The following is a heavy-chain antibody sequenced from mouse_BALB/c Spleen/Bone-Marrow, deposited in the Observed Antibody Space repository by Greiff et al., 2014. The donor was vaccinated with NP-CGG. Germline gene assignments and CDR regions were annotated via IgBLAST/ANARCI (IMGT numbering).Heavy chain of an antibody. CDR3: AIYYYGSSGFAY. CDR2: IDPANGNT. J-gene: IGHJ3*01. Sequence: EVQLQQSGAELVKPGASVKLSCTASGFNIKDTYMHWVKQRPEQGLEWIGRIDPANGNTIYDPKFQGKATITADTSSNTAYLQLSSLTSEDTAVYYCAIYYYGSSGFAYWGQGTLVTVSA. V-gene: IGHV14-3*02. CDR1: GFNIKDTY. D-gene: IGHD1-1*01.